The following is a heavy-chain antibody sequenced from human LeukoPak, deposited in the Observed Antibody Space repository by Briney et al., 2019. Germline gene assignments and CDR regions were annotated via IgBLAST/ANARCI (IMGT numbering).Heavy chain of an antibody. D-gene: IGHD4-17*01. CDR2: ITNSGNSK. J-gene: IGHJ4*02. CDR1: EFTFSSYS. Sequence: GGSLRLSCAASEFTFSSYSMNWVRQAPGKGLEWVSYITNSGNSKSYADSVKGRFTISRDNSKNTLYLQMSDLRAEDTAVYYCAKISVATTPNYWGQGTLVTVSS. CDR3: AKISVATTPNY. V-gene: IGHV3-48*01.